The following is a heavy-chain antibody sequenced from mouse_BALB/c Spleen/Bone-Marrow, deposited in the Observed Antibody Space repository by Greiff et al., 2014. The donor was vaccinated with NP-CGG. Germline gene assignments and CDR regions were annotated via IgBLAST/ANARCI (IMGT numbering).Heavy chain of an antibody. CDR3: ARLGYYGGFAY. CDR2: INPDSRTI. J-gene: IGHJ3*01. V-gene: IGHV4-1*02. CDR1: GFDFSGFW. Sequence: VQLQQSGGGLVQPGRSLKISCAASGFDFSGFWMGWVRLAPGKGLEWIGEINPDSRTINYSPFLKDRFIISRDNAKNTLYLHMSKVRSEDTALYYCARLGYYGGFAYWGQGTLVTVSA. D-gene: IGHD2-3*01.